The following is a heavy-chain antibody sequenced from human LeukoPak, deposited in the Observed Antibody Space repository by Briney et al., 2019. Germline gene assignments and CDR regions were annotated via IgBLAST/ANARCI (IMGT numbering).Heavy chain of an antibody. D-gene: IGHD3/OR15-3a*01. V-gene: IGHV3-21*01. J-gene: IGHJ4*02. CDR1: GFTFSSYS. Sequence: GGSLRLSCAASGFTFSSYSMNWVRQAPGKGLEWVSSLSSSSSCIYYADSVKGRFTISRDNAKNSLYLQMNSLRVEDTAVYYCARVFSDFWTGYTFDYWGQGTLVTVSS. CDR2: LSSSSSCI. CDR3: ARVFSDFWTGYTFDY.